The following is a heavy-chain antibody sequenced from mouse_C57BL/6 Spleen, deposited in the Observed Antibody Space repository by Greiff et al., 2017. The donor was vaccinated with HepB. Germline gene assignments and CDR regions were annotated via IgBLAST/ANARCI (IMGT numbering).Heavy chain of an antibody. Sequence: VQLQQSGPELVKPGASVKISCKASGYAFSSSWMNWVKQRPGKGLEWIGRIYPGDGDTNYNGKFKGKATLTADKSSSTAYMQLSSLTSEDSAVYFCAGSYDYAGDDWGQGTTLTVSS. J-gene: IGHJ2*01. CDR2: IYPGDGDT. CDR3: AGSYDYAGDD. V-gene: IGHV1-82*01. CDR1: GYAFSSSW. D-gene: IGHD2-4*01.